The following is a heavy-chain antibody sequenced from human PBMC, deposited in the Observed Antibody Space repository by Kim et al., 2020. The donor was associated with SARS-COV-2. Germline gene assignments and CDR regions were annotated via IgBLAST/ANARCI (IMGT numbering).Heavy chain of an antibody. Sequence: YAQKLQGRVTLTPDTSTSTAFLELRSLRSDDTAVYFCARDRGYGDDTFDYWGQGTLVTVSS. J-gene: IGHJ4*02. D-gene: IGHD4-17*01. CDR3: ARDRGYGDDTFDY. V-gene: IGHV1-18*01.